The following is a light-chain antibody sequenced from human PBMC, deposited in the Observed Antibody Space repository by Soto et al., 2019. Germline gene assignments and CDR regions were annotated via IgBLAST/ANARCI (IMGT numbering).Light chain of an antibody. CDR1: KNDIGSSDY. CDR3: SSSTSSNTLV. CDR2: GVS. Sequence: QSALTQPASVSASPGQSITISCTGGKNDIGSSDYVSWYQQHPGKAPKLIIYGVSNRPSGTSDRFSGSKSGNTASLTISGLQADYEADYYFSSSTSSNTLVFGGGTKVTVL. J-gene: IGLJ3*02. V-gene: IGLV2-14*01.